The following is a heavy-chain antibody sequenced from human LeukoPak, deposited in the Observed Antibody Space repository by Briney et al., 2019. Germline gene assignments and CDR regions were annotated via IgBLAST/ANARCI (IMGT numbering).Heavy chain of an antibody. CDR1: GYTFTGYY. Sequence: ASVKVSCKASGYTFTGYYMHWVRQAPGQGLEWMGWISAYNGNTNYAQKLQGRVTMTTDTSTSTAYMELRSLRSDDTAVYYCARERTGYSSGWYLDYWGQGTLVTVSS. CDR3: ARERTGYSSGWYLDY. D-gene: IGHD6-19*01. J-gene: IGHJ4*02. V-gene: IGHV1-18*04. CDR2: ISAYNGNT.